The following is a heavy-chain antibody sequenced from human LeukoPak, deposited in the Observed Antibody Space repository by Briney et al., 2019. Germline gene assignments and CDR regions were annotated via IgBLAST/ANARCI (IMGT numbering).Heavy chain of an antibody. J-gene: IGHJ4*02. CDR2: IFYSGST. CDR1: GGFISSSSYY. D-gene: IGHD3-10*01. V-gene: IGHV4-39*01. Sequence: SETLSLTCTVSGGFISSSSYYWGWIRQPPGKGLEWIGSIFYSGSTYYNPSLKSRVTISVDTSKNQFSLRLSSVTAADTAVYYCARHSGLLYFDYWGQGTLVTVSS. CDR3: ARHSGLLYFDY.